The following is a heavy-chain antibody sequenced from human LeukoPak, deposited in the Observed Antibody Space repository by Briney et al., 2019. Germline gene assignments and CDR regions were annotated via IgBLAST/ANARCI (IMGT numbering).Heavy chain of an antibody. CDR3: AREVISTPSYFDY. J-gene: IGHJ4*02. Sequence: EGSLRLSCAASGFTVSSSFIYWVRRAPGKGLEWVSFIHRGDKTYYADSVKGRFTMSRDSSKNTLYLQMNSLGADDTAVYYCAREVISTPSYFDYWGQGILVTVSS. CDR1: GFTVSSSF. V-gene: IGHV3-53*01. D-gene: IGHD2-2*01. CDR2: IHRGDKT.